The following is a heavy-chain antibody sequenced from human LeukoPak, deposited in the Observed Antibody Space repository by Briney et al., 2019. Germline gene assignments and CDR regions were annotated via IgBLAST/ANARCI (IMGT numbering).Heavy chain of an antibody. CDR2: IYYTGST. Sequence: NPSETLSLNCTVAGGSISSYYWSWIRQSPAKGLEWIGYIYYTGSTSYNPSLESRVTITIDTSMNQFSLKLSSVTAADTAVYYCGRGIAVADKSYFDYWGQGSLVTVSS. J-gene: IGHJ4*02. CDR1: GGSISSYY. V-gene: IGHV4-59*01. CDR3: GRGIAVADKSYFDY. D-gene: IGHD6-19*01.